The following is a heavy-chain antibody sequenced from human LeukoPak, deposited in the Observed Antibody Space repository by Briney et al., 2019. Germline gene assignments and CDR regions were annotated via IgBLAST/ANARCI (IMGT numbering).Heavy chain of an antibody. CDR1: GGSFSGYY. J-gene: IGHJ2*01. CDR3: ARDAAGAPNSSGYSGPWYFDL. CDR2: INHSGST. Sequence: SETLSLTCAVYGGSFSGYYWSWIRQPPGKGLEWIGEINHSGSTNYNPSLKSRVTISVDTSKNRFSQKLSSVTAADTAVYYCARDAAGAPNSSGYSGPWYFDLWGRGTLVTVSS. V-gene: IGHV4-34*01. D-gene: IGHD3-22*01.